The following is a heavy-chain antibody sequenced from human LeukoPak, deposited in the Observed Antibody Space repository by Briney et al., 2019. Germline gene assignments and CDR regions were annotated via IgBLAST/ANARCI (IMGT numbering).Heavy chain of an antibody. V-gene: IGHV3-23*01. CDR2: TSGSGGSI. J-gene: IGHJ4*02. CDR1: GFTFSSYA. CDR3: AKNGGSQCYSHLDS. Sequence: GGSLRLSCAASGFTFSSYAMSWVRQAPGKGLEWVSCTSGSGGSIYYAGSVKGRFTISRDNSKNTLYLQMNSLRVEDTAVYYCAKNGGSQCYSHLDSWGQGTLVTVSS. D-gene: IGHD2-15*01.